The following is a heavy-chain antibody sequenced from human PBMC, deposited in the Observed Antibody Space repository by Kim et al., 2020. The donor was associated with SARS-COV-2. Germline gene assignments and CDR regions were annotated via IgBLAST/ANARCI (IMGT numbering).Heavy chain of an antibody. D-gene: IGHD6-13*01. CDR3: AREISWYYFYY. CDR2: T. J-gene: IGHJ4*02. Sequence: TNYNPSLKSRVTISVDKSKNQFSLKLSSVTAADTAVYYCAREISWYYFYYWGQGTLVTVSS. V-gene: IGHV4-4*02.